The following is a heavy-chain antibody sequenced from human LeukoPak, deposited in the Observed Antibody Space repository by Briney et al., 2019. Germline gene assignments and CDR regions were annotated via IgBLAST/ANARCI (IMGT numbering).Heavy chain of an antibody. Sequence: GGSLRLSCAASGFTFSSYWMSWVRQAPGKGLEWVANIKQDGSEKYYVDSVKGRFTISRDNAKNSLYLQMNGLRAEDTAVYYCARGRGGKYGKYYFDYWGQGTLVTVSS. CDR1: GFTFSSYW. D-gene: IGHD3-16*01. CDR2: IKQDGSEK. J-gene: IGHJ4*02. CDR3: ARGRGGKYGKYYFDY. V-gene: IGHV3-7*01.